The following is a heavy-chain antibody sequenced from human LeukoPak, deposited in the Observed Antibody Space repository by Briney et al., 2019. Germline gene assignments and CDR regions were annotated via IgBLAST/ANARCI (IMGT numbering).Heavy chain of an antibody. D-gene: IGHD3-22*01. CDR1: GYTFTGYY. J-gene: IGHJ4*02. V-gene: IGHV1-2*06. CDR3: ARGLGGYYYRSFDY. CDR2: INPNSGGT. Sequence: ASVKVSCKASGYTFTGYYMHWVRQAPGQGLEWMGRINPNSGGTNYAQKFQGRVPMTRDTSISTAYMELSRLRSDDTAVYYCARGLGGYYYRSFDYWGQGTLVTVSS.